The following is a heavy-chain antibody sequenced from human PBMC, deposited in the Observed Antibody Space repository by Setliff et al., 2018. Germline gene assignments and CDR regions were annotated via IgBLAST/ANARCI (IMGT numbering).Heavy chain of an antibody. V-gene: IGHV5-51*01. J-gene: IGHJ1*01. Sequence: GESLKISCKASGYDFNTYWIAWVRQRPGNGLEWMGIMYPEDSDTKYSPSFQGQVTISADKSLRTAYFQWSSLKTSDTAIYYCARGLGGYNQEYLQHWGHGTQVTVSS. CDR3: ARGLGGYNQEYLQH. CDR2: MYPEDSDT. D-gene: IGHD5-12*01. CDR1: GYDFNTYW.